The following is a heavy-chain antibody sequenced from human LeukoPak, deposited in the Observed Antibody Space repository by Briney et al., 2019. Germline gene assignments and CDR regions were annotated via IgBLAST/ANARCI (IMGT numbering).Heavy chain of an antibody. D-gene: IGHD3-3*01. J-gene: IGHJ4*02. V-gene: IGHV3-23*01. Sequence: GGSLRLSCAASGFIFNNYAMSWVRQAPGKGLEWVSSISATGSTTYYADSVRGRFTISRDNSQNTLSLQMDSLTAADTAVYSCATYDLWTTYYTFQYWGQGTLVSVSS. CDR2: ISATGSTT. CDR1: GFIFNNYA. CDR3: ATYDLWTTYYTFQY.